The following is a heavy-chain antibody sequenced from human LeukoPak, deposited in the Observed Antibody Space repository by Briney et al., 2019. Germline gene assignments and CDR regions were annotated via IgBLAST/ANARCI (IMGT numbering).Heavy chain of an antibody. V-gene: IGHV3-21*01. CDR2: ISSSSSYI. CDR1: GFTFSSYS. CDR3: ARDYDFWSGLDC. D-gene: IGHD3-3*01. J-gene: IGHJ4*02. Sequence: GGSVRLSCAASGFTFSSYSMSWVRQAPGKGLEWVSSISSSSSYIYYADSVKGRFTISRDNAKNSLYLQMNSLRAEDTAVYYCARDYDFWSGLDCWGQGTLVTVSS.